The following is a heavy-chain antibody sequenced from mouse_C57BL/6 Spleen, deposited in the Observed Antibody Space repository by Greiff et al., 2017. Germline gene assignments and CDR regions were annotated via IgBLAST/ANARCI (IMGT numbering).Heavy chain of an antibody. D-gene: IGHD3-2*02. Sequence: EVQLQQSGAELVRPGVSVKLSCTASGFNIKDDYMHWVMQRPEQGLEWIGWIVPENGDTEYASQFQGKATITAGTSTNTAYLQRISLTSEDTAVYYSTTLDSSGYRAWFAYWGQGTLGTGSA. CDR2: IVPENGDT. CDR3: TTLDSSGYRAWFAY. V-gene: IGHV14-4*01. CDR1: GFNIKDDY. J-gene: IGHJ3*01.